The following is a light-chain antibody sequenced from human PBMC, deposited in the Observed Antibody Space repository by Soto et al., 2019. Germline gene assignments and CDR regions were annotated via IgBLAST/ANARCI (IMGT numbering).Light chain of an antibody. V-gene: IGKV3-20*01. CDR2: AAS. J-gene: IGKJ2*01. Sequence: EIMMTQSPATLSVSPGERATLSCRSSQSVASDLAWYQQKPGQAPRLLIYAASRRATGIPDRFSGSGSGTDFTLTISRLEPEDFAVYYCQQYDSSPLYTFGQGTKVDIK. CDR3: QQYDSSPLYT. CDR1: QSVASD.